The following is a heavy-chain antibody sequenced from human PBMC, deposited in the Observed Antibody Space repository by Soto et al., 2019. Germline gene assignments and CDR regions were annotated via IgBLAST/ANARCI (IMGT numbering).Heavy chain of an antibody. CDR3: AKNGQPPYYYYGLDV. D-gene: IGHD2-8*01. CDR2: ISGYNGDT. V-gene: IGHV1-18*01. Sequence: QGHLVQSGAEVKKPGASVKVSCKASGYTFTRYGISWVRQAPGQGLVWMGWISGYNGDTNYAQHLQGRVTMTIDTSTTTAYMELRSLTSDDTAVYYCAKNGQPPYYYYGLDVWGQGTTVTVSS. CDR1: GYTFTRYG. J-gene: IGHJ6*02.